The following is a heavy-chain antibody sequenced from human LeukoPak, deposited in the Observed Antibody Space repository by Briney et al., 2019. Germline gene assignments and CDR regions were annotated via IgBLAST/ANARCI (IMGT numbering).Heavy chain of an antibody. J-gene: IGHJ6*03. V-gene: IGHV1-18*01. CDR3: ARVVRYYYDSSGYYATTYYMDV. D-gene: IGHD3-22*01. CDR2: ISAYNGNT. Sequence: ASVTVSCKASGYTFTSYGISWVRQAPGQGLEWMGWISAYNGNTNYAQKLQGRVTMTTDTSTSTAYMELRSLRSDDTAVYYCARVVRYYYDSSGYYATTYYMDVWGKGTTVTVSS. CDR1: GYTFTSYG.